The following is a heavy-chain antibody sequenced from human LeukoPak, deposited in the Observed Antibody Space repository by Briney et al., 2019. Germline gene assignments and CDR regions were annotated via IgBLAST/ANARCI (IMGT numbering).Heavy chain of an antibody. CDR3: ARLRRVGATPFDY. CDR2: INHSGST. J-gene: IGHJ4*02. CDR1: GGSFSSYY. V-gene: IGHV4-34*01. Sequence: SETLSLTCAVYGGSFSSYYWSWIRQPPGKGLEWIGEINHSGSTNYNPSLKSRVTISVDTSKNQFSLKLRSVTAADTAVYFCARLRRVGATPFDYWGQGTLVIVSS. D-gene: IGHD1-26*01.